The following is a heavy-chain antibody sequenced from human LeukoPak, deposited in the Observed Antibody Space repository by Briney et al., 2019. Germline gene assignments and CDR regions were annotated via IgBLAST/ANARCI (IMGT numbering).Heavy chain of an antibody. CDR3: ARDSASYGYSDY. CDR1: GGTFSSYA. D-gene: IGHD5-18*01. CDR2: IIPIFGTA. Sequence: SVKVSCKASGGTFSSYAISWVRQAPGQGLEWMGGIIPIFGTANYAQKFQGRVTMTRDTSTSTVYMELSSLRSEDTAVYYCARDSASYGYSDYWGQGTLVTVSS. V-gene: IGHV1-69*05. J-gene: IGHJ4*02.